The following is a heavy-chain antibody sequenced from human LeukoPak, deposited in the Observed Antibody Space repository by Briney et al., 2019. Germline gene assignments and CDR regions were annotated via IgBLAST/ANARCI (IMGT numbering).Heavy chain of an antibody. J-gene: IGHJ4*02. D-gene: IGHD4-17*01. V-gene: IGHV4-34*10. CDR1: GVSFNNYY. CDR3: TRMTTGHDY. Sequence: SETLSLTCAVSGVSFNNYYWSWVRQTPGKGLEWVGEINHSGYTNDSPSLKSRVTLSIDTSRKQFFLNLRSVTVADTGIYYCTRMTTGHDYWGQGTLVTVSS. CDR2: INHSGYT.